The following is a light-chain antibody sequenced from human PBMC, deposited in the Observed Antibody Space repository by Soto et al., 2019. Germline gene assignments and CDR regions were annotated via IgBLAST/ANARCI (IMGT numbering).Light chain of an antibody. V-gene: IGLV2-14*03. CDR2: DVT. J-gene: IGLJ1*01. CDR3: SSYTTSNTRQIV. CDR1: SSDVGGYNY. Sequence: QSALTQPASVSGSPGQSITISCTGTSSDVGGYNYVSWYQHHPGKAPKLIIYDVTNRPSGVSNPFSGSKSGNPASLTIPGLPPEDEAEYYCSSYTTSNTRQIVFGTGTKVTVL.